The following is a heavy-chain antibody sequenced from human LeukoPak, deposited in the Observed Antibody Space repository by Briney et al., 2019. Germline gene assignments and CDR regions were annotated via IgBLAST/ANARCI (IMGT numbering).Heavy chain of an antibody. CDR3: ATHPPLFEEPYYFDS. CDR1: GYTFTSYA. J-gene: IGHJ4*02. Sequence: ASVKVSCKASGYTFTSYAMNWMRQAPGQGLEWMGCINTNTGNPTYAQGFTGRFVFSLDTSVSTAYLQISSLKAEDTAVYYCATHPPLFEEPYYFDSWGQGTLVTVSS. D-gene: IGHD1-14*01. CDR2: INTNTGNP. V-gene: IGHV7-4-1*02.